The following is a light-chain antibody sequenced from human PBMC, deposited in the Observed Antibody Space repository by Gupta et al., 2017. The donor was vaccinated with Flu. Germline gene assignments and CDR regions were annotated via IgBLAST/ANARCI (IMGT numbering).Light chain of an antibody. CDR3: GTWDNSLDFSRV. Sequence: QSVLTQPPSVSAAPGQKVTNSCSASSSNIGANYVSWYQLLPGTAPKLLIYDNYKRSSGIPDRFSGSKSGTSATLDITGLQTGDEADYYCGTWDNSLDFSRVFGGGTKLIVL. V-gene: IGLV1-51*01. CDR2: DNY. J-gene: IGLJ3*02. CDR1: SSNIGANY.